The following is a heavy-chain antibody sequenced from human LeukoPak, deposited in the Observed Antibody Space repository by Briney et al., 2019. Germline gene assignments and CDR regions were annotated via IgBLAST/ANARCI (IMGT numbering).Heavy chain of an antibody. D-gene: IGHD3-22*01. CDR3: ARDPPPRRDSYYYDSSGDAFDI. J-gene: IGHJ3*02. CDR2: INPNSGGT. CDR1: GYTFTCYY. Sequence: GASVTVSCKASGYTFTCYYMHWVRQAPGQGLEWMGWINPNSGGTNYAQKFQGRVTMTRDTSISTAYMELSRLRSDDTAVYYCARDPPPRRDSYYYDSSGDAFDIWGQGTMVTVSS. V-gene: IGHV1-2*02.